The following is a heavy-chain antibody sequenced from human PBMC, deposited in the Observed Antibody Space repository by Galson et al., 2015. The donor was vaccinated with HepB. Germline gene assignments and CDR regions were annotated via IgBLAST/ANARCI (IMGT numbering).Heavy chain of an antibody. J-gene: IGHJ4*02. Sequence: SLRLSCAASGFAFSSYAMQWVRQAPGKGLEWVAIIWHDGTNKYYADSVKCRFTTSRDNSKNTVYLQMNSLRAEDSAIYYCVRDNSGGIWSGVECWGPGTLVTVSS. CDR1: GFAFSSYA. CDR2: IWHDGTNK. V-gene: IGHV3-33*01. CDR3: VRDNSGGIWSGVEC. D-gene: IGHD3-3*01.